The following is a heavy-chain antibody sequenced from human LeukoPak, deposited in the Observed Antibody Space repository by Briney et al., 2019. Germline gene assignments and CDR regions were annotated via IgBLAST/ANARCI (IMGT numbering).Heavy chain of an antibody. CDR3: ARRSSPSGRDAFDI. Sequence: PGGSLRLSCAASGFTFSSYCMSWVRQAPGKGLEWVANIKQDGSEKYYVDSVKGRFTISRDNAKNSLHLQMNSLRAEDTAVYYCARRSSPSGRDAFDIWGHGTMVTVSS. CDR2: IKQDGSEK. D-gene: IGHD6-19*01. J-gene: IGHJ3*02. CDR1: GFTFSSYC. V-gene: IGHV3-7*01.